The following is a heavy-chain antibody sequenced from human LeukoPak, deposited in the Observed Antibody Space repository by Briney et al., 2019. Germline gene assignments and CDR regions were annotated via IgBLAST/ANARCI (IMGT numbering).Heavy chain of an antibody. J-gene: IGHJ3*02. CDR1: GFTFSSYD. D-gene: IGHD1-26*01. CDR2: IGTAGDT. CDR3: ASSVGAGAFDI. V-gene: IGHV3-13*01. Sequence: GESLRLSCAASGFTFSSYDMHWVRQATGKGLEWVSAIGTAGDTYYPGSVKGRFTISRENAKNSLYLQMNSLRAGDTAVYYCASSVGAGAFDIWGQGTMVTVSS.